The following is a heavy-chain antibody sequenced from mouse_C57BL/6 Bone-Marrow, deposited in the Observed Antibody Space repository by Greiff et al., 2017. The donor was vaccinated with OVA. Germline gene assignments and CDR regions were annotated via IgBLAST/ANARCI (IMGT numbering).Heavy chain of an antibody. D-gene: IGHD1-1*01. CDR1: GYAFSSSW. J-gene: IGHJ4*01. Sequence: VKLQESGPELVKPGASVKISCKASGYAFSSSWMNWVKQRPGKGLEWIGRIYPGDGDTNYNGKFKGKATLTADKSSSTAYMQLSSLTSEDSAVYFCASSYYYGSSYVGYAMDYWGQGTSVTVSS. CDR2: IYPGDGDT. V-gene: IGHV1-82*01. CDR3: ASSYYYGSSYVGYAMDY.